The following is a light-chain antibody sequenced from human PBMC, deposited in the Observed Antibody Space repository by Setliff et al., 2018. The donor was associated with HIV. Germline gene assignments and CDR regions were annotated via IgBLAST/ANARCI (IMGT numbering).Light chain of an antibody. J-gene: IGLJ3*02. CDR1: STDVGGYNF. CDR3: YSYAGRYSW. CDR2: DVK. Sequence: QSALAQPRSVSGSPGQSVTISCTGTSTDVGGYNFVSWYQQHPGKAPKVLIYDVKKRPSGVSDRFSGSKSGNMASLTISGLQADDEADYYCYSYAGRYSWFGGGTKVTVL. V-gene: IGLV2-11*01.